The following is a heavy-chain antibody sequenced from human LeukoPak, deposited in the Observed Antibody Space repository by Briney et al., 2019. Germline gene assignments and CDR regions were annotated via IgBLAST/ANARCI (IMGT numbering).Heavy chain of an antibody. Sequence: NPSETLSLTCTVSSGSISGYYWSWIRQPPGKGLEWIGYTYYPGSTNYNPSLKSRVTISVDTSKNQFSLKLSSVTAADTAVYYCARHEPSGSYHWGQGTLVTVSS. D-gene: IGHD1-26*01. CDR3: ARHEPSGSYH. CDR2: TYYPGST. V-gene: IGHV4-59*08. CDR1: SGSISGYY. J-gene: IGHJ4*02.